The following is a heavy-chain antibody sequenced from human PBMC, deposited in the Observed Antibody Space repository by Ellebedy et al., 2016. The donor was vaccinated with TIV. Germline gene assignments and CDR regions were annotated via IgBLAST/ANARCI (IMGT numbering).Heavy chain of an antibody. CDR1: GGSISSYY. CDR2: LYSSGST. Sequence: SETLSLTXTVSGGSISSYYWSWIRQPPGKGLESIGYLYSSGSTNYNPSLKSRVTISVDTSKNQFSLKLSSVTAADTAVYYCARDALGSGTYYFDYWGQGTLVTVSS. D-gene: IGHD2-15*01. V-gene: IGHV4-4*08. CDR3: ARDALGSGTYYFDY. J-gene: IGHJ4*02.